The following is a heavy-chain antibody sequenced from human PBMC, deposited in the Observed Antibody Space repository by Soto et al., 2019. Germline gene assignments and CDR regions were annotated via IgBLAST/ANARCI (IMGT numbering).Heavy chain of an antibody. Sequence: QVQLVQSGAEVKKPESSVKVSCKAPGGTFSTYAISWVRQAPGQGLEWMGGIIPMFGTANYAQRFQDRVTITADESTNRVYMELSSLRSEDTAVYFCASGLQLWLRRINNGYSGWGQGTLVTVSS. V-gene: IGHV1-69*12. CDR2: IIPMFGTA. CDR1: GGTFSTYA. CDR3: ASGLQLWLRRINNGYSG. D-gene: IGHD5-12*01. J-gene: IGHJ4*02.